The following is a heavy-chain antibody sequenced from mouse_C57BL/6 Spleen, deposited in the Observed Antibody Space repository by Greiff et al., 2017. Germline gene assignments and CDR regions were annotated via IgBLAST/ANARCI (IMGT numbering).Heavy chain of an antibody. CDR1: GYTFTSYW. J-gene: IGHJ2*01. V-gene: IGHV1-74*01. Sequence: VKLQQPGAELVKPGASVKVSCKASGYTFTSYWMHWVKQRPGQGLEWIGRIHPSDSDTNYNQKFKGKATLTVDKSSSTAYMQLSSLTSEDSAVYYCAVYGYDDGGYFDYWGQGTTLTVSS. CDR2: IHPSDSDT. D-gene: IGHD2-2*01. CDR3: AVYGYDDGGYFDY.